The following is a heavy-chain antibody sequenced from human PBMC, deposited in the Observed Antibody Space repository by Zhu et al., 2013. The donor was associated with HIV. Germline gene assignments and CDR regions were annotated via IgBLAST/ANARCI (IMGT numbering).Heavy chain of an antibody. J-gene: IGHJ6*02. CDR3: AKGGGGSYYVVSDYYGMDV. V-gene: IGHV3-23*01. CDR2: ISGSGGST. Sequence: EVQLLESGGGLVQPGGSLRLSCAASGFTFSSYAMSWVRQAPGKGLEWVSAISGSGGSTYYADSVKGRFTISRDNSKNTLYLQMNSLRAEDTAVYYCAKGGGGSYYVVSDYYGMDVWGQGTTVTVSS. D-gene: IGHD1-26*01. CDR1: GFTFSSYA.